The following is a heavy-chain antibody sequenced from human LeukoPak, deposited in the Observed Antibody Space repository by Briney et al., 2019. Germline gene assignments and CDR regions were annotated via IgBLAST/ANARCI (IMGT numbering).Heavy chain of an antibody. Sequence: PGGSLRLSCVASGFIFDDYAMHWVRQAPGKGLEWVSSISWNGGSMSYADSVKGRFTISRDNAKNSLYLQMDSLGTEDTALYYCAKVSGRQSFYYPMDVRGQGTTVAVSS. D-gene: IGHD3-10*01. CDR3: AKVSGRQSFYYPMDV. CDR2: ISWNGGSM. J-gene: IGHJ6*02. CDR1: GFIFDDYA. V-gene: IGHV3-9*01.